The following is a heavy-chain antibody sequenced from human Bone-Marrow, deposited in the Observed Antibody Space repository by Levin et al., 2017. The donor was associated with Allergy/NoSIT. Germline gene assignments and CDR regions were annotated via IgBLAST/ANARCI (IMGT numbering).Heavy chain of an antibody. CDR1: GDSISNFY. V-gene: IGHV4-59*01. J-gene: IGHJ4*02. Sequence: SCTVSGDSISNFYWSWIRQTPGKGLESIGFIYYRGDTNYNPSLKSRVTISVDTSKNQFSLKVTSVTAADTAIYYCARDRGGFCSGGFCYRGGENDYWGQGILVTVSS. CDR3: ARDRGGFCSGGFCYRGGENDY. CDR2: IYYRGDT. D-gene: IGHD2-15*01.